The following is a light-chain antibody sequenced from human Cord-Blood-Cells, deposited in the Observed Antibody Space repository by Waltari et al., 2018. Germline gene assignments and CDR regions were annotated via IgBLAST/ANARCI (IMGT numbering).Light chain of an antibody. CDR1: SANIGSNS. CDR2: GNN. V-gene: IGLV1-47*01. CDR3: AAWDDSLSGYV. Sequence: QSVLTPPPSSSGTPGQRSTVGCSGISANIGSNSVYRDQQLPGTAPKLLIYGNNQRPSGVPDRFSGSKSGTSASLAISGLGSEDEADYYCAAWDDSLSGYVFGTGTKVTVL. J-gene: IGLJ1*01.